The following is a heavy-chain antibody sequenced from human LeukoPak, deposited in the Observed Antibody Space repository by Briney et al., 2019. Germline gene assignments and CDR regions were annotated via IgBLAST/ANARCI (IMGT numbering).Heavy chain of an antibody. CDR2: IYYSGST. Sequence: SETLSLTCTVSGGSISSGDYYWSWIRQPPGKGLEWIGYIYYSGSTYYNPSLKSRVTISVDTSKNQFSLRLSSVTAADTAVYYCASGIAAAGTAGDAFDIWGQGTMVTVSS. V-gene: IGHV4-30-4*01. J-gene: IGHJ3*02. D-gene: IGHD6-13*01. CDR3: ASGIAAAGTAGDAFDI. CDR1: GGSISSGDYY.